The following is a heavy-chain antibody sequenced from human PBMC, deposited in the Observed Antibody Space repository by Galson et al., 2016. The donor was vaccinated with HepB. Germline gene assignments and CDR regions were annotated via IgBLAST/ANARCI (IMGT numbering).Heavy chain of an antibody. J-gene: IGHJ5*02. V-gene: IGHV3-21*01. CDR3: GRDLFGGYGWFDP. CDR2: ISSCSSYI. D-gene: IGHD5-12*01. CDR1: GFTFSSYS. Sequence: SLRLSCAASGFTFSSYSMNWVRQAPGKGLEWVSFISSCSSYIFYADSVKGRFTISRDNAKNSLYLQMNSLRAEDTAVYYCGRDLFGGYGWFDPWGQGTLVTVSS.